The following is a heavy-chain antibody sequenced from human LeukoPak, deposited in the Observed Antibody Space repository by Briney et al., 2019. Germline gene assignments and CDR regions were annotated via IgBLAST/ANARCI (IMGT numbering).Heavy chain of an antibody. CDR3: TSCSGYYCNYFDY. D-gene: IGHD3-22*01. J-gene: IGHJ4*02. Sequence: GGSLRLSCAASGFTFSNAWMSWVRQAPGKGLEWVGRIKSKTDGGTTDYAAPVKGRFTISRDDSKNTLYPQMNSLKTEDTAVYYCTSCSGYYCNYFDYRGQGTLVTVSS. CDR2: IKSKTDGGTT. V-gene: IGHV3-15*01. CDR1: GFTFSNAW.